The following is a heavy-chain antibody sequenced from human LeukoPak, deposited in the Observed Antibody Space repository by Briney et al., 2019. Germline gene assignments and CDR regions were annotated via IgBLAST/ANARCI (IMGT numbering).Heavy chain of an antibody. J-gene: IGHJ4*02. CDR1: GGSISSYH. V-gene: IGHV4-59*05. CDR3: ARLELLWFGELLGGVDY. D-gene: IGHD3-10*01. Sequence: PSETLSLTCTVSGGSISSYHWSWFRQAPGKGLEWIGSIYYSGSTYYNPSLKSRVTISVDTSKNQFSLKLSSVTAADTAVYYCARLELLWFGELLGGVDYWGQGTLVTVSS. CDR2: IYYSGST.